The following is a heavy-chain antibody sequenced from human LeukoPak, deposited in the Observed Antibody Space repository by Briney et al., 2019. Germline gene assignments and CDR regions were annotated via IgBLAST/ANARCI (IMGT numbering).Heavy chain of an antibody. J-gene: IGHJ5*02. CDR1: GFTFSDYY. CDR2: ISSSSSYT. Sequence: GGSLRLSCAASGFTFSDYYMSWIRQAPGKGLEWVSYISSSSSYTNYADSVKGRFTISRDNAKNSLYLQMNSLRAENTAVYYCARIYYDIFTAQGNWFDPWGQGTLVTVSS. D-gene: IGHD3-9*01. CDR3: ARIYYDIFTAQGNWFDP. V-gene: IGHV3-11*06.